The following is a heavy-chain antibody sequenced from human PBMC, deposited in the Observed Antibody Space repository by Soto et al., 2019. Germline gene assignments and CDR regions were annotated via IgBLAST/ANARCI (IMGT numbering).Heavy chain of an antibody. J-gene: IGHJ3*02. CDR3: ARDSGSYAFDI. CDR1: GYTFSSYH. CDR2: ISAYNGNT. Sequence: ASVKVSCKASGYTFSSYHITWVRQAPGQGLEWMGWISAYNGNTNYAQNLQGRVTMTTDPSTSTVYMELRSLRSDDTAVYYCARDSGSYAFDIWGQGTMVTVSS. V-gene: IGHV1-18*01. D-gene: IGHD1-26*01.